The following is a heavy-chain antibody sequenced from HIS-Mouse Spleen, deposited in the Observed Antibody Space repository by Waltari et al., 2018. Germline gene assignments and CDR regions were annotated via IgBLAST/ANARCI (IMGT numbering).Heavy chain of an antibody. D-gene: IGHD6-13*01. V-gene: IGHV4-39*07. CDR3: AREIPYSSSWYDWYFDL. CDR1: GGSISSSSHY. CDR2: IYYSGST. J-gene: IGHJ2*01. Sequence: QLQLQESGPGLVKPSATLSLTSTVPGGSISSSSHYWGWIRQPPGKGLEWIGSIYYSGSTYYNPSLKSRVTISVDTSKNQISLKLSSVTAADTAVYYCAREIPYSSSWYDWYFDLWGRGTLVTVSS.